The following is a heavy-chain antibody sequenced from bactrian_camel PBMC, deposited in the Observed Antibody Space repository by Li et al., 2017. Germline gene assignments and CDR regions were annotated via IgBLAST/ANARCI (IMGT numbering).Heavy chain of an antibody. D-gene: IGHD5*01. CDR3: APGKGLRAGYVCGY. V-gene: IGHV3S40*01. J-gene: IGHJ6*01. Sequence: VQLVESGGGSVQSGGSLRLSCPASGYAYSRNCMGWLRQAPGKEREGVARIYTRDGITYYADSVKGRFTISRDNSKNTVYLQMSSLKPEDTALYYCAPGKGLRAGYVCGYWGQGTQVTVS. CDR1: GYAYSRNC. CDR2: IYTRDGIT.